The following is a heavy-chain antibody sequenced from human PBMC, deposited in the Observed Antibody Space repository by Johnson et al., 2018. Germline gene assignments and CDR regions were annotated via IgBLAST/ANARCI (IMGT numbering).Heavy chain of an antibody. Sequence: VQLVQSGGGLVQPGGSLRLSCAASGFTFSSYVMSWIRQAPGKGLEWVSALSGSGGSTYYADSVKGRFTISRDNSKNTLYLQMNSLRAADTAVYYWAKRSVPAVNWFDPWGQGTLVTVSS. J-gene: IGHJ5*02. CDR1: GFTFSSYV. V-gene: IGHV3-23*04. CDR2: LSGSGGST. CDR3: AKRSVPAVNWFDP. D-gene: IGHD2-2*01.